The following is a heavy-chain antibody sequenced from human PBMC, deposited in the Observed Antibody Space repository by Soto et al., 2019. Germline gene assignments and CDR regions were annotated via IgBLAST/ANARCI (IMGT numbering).Heavy chain of an antibody. CDR1: GYTFTSYG. CDR2: IIPIFGTA. V-gene: IGHV1-69*13. Sequence: SVKVSCKASGYTFTSYGISWVRQAPGQGLEWMGGIIPIFGTANYAQKFQGRVTITADESTSTAYMELSSLRSEDTAVYYCARLGTSAVARYYYGMDVWGQGTTVTVSS. CDR3: ARLGTSAVARYYYGMDV. J-gene: IGHJ6*02. D-gene: IGHD6-19*01.